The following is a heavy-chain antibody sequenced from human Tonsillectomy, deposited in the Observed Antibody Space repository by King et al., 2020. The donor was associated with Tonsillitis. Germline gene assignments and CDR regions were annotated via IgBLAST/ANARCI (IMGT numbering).Heavy chain of an antibody. D-gene: IGHD3-9*01. CDR1: GYTFTRYA. V-gene: IGHV1-3*01. J-gene: IGHJ5*02. CDR3: ARDLYYDILTGWGWFDP. CDR2: ISGGNGNT. Sequence: QLVQSGAEVRKPGASVKVSCKASGYTFTRYAMHWVRQAPGQRLEWMGWISGGNGNTKYSQKFQGRVTISRATSASTAYMELSSLRYEDTAVYYCARDLYYDILTGWGWFDPWGQGTLVTVSS.